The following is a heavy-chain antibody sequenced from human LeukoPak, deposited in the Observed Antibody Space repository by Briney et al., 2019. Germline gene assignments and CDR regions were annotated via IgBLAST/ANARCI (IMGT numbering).Heavy chain of an antibody. CDR1: GFTFSSYA. V-gene: IGHV3-23*01. Sequence: GGSLRLSCAASGFTFSSYAMSWVRQAPGKGLEWVSAISGSGGSTYYADSVKGRFTISRDNSKNTLYLQMNSLRAEDTAVYYCAKLFLGDFGVVCYYYGMDVWGQGTTVTVSS. D-gene: IGHD3-3*01. CDR3: AKLFLGDFGVVCYYYGMDV. J-gene: IGHJ6*02. CDR2: ISGSGGST.